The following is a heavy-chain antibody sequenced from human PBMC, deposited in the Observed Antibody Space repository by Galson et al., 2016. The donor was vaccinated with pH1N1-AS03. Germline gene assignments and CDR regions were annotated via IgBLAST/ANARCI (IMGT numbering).Heavy chain of an antibody. CDR2: TYYRSQWYN. Sequence: CAISGDSVSSNSAAWNWIRQSPSRGLEWLGRTYYRSQWYNDYATSVKSRITINPDTSKNQFSLKLTSVTAADTAVYYCARPRGESSSWYPFDHWGQGTLVTVSS. CDR1: GDSVSSNSAA. V-gene: IGHV6-1*01. J-gene: IGHJ4*02. D-gene: IGHD6-13*01. CDR3: ARPRGESSSWYPFDH.